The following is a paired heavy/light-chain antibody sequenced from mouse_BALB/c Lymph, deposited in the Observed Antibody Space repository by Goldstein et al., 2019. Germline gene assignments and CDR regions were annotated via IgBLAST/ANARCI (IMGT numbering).Heavy chain of an antibody. CDR3: ASHRYDDGDDVLAWFAY. CDR1: GFSLTSDG. CDR2: IWSGGST. D-gene: IGHD2-14*01. V-gene: IGHV2-2*02. Sequence: QVQLKQSGPGLVQPSQSLSITCTVSGFSLTSDGVHWVRQSPGKGLEWLGVIWSGGSTDYNAAFISRLSISKDNSKSQVFFKMNSLQANDTAIYYCASHRYDDGDDVLAWFAYWGQGTLVTVSA. J-gene: IGHJ3*01.
Light chain of an antibody. J-gene: IGKJ4*01. Sequence: DIVMTQSQKFMSTSVGDRVSVTCKASQNVGTNVAWYQQKPGQSPKALIYSASYRYSGVPDRFTGSGSGTDFTLTISNVQSEDLAEYLCQQYNSYPLTFGSGTKLEIK. CDR2: SAS. CDR3: QQYNSYPLT. V-gene: IGKV6-15*01. CDR1: QNVGTN.